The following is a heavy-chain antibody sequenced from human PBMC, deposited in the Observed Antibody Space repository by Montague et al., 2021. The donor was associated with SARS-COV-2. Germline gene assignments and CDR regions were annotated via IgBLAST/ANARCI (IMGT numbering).Heavy chain of an antibody. V-gene: IGHV4-39*07. D-gene: IGHD6-13*01. J-gene: IGHJ6*01. CDR2: IYYSGSP. CDR3: ARVGSQQLVRLSGMDM. Sequence: IYYSGSPYYNPSLKSRVTISVDTSKNQFSLKLSSVTAADTAVYYCARVGSQQLVRLSGMDMSEQGTTISVCS.